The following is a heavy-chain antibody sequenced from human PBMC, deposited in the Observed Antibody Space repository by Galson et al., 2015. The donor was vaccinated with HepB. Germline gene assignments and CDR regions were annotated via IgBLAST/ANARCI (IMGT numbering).Heavy chain of an antibody. D-gene: IGHD1-26*01. Sequence: SVKVSCKASGGTFSSSAINWVRQAPGQGLEWMGGIIPIFGPANYAQKFQDRVTITADESTRTAYMELSSLRYDDTAVYYCARGSGSGSYSEYFQHWGQGTLVTVSS. CDR1: GGTFSSSA. V-gene: IGHV1-69*13. J-gene: IGHJ1*01. CDR3: ARGSGSGSYSEYFQH. CDR2: IIPIFGPA.